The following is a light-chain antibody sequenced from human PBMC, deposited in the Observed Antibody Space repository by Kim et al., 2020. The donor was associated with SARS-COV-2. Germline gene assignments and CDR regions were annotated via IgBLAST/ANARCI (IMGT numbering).Light chain of an antibody. CDR1: QSVSTY. Sequence: DIVLTQSPATLSLSPGERATLSCRASQSVSTYLAWYQQRSGQAPRVLIYDASNRATGIPARFSGSGSGTDFTLTISSLQPEDFAVYYCWQRSSYRLTFGGGTKVDIK. J-gene: IGKJ4*01. CDR2: DAS. CDR3: WQRSSYRLT. V-gene: IGKV3-11*01.